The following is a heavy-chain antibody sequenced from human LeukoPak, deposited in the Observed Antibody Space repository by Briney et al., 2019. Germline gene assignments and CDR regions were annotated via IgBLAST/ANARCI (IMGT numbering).Heavy chain of an antibody. CDR3: TIDRRSGGRSPYFDH. CDR2: IKSETDGGTT. D-gene: IGHD2-15*01. J-gene: IGHJ4*02. Sequence: GGSLRLSCAASGFTFDDVWMSWVRQVPGKGLEWVARIKSETDGGTTDYAAPVKGRFTISRDDSKSTLYVQMTSLKIEDTAVYYCTIDRRSGGRSPYFDHWGQGTLVTVSS. V-gene: IGHV3-15*01. CDR1: GFTFDDVW.